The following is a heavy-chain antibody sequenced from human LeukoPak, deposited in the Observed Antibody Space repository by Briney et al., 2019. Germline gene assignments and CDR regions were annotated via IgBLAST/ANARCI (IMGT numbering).Heavy chain of an antibody. CDR2: ISAYNGNT. V-gene: IGHV1-18*01. CDR3: ATQYCTNGVCCYNWFDP. J-gene: IGHJ5*02. CDR1: GYTFTSYG. D-gene: IGHD2-8*01. Sequence: ASVKVSCKASGYTFTSYGISWVRQAPGQGLEWMGWISAYNGNTNYAQKLQGRVTMTTDTSTSTAYMELRSLRSDDTAVYYCATQYCTNGVCCYNWFDPWGQGTLVTVSS.